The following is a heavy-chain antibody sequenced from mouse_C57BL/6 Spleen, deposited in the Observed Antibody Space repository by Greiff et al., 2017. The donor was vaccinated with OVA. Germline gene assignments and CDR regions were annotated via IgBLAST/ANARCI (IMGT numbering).Heavy chain of an antibody. V-gene: IGHV3-6*01. CDR2: ISYDGSN. J-gene: IGHJ4*01. CDR1: GYSITSGYY. D-gene: IGHD1-1*01. Sequence: DVKLQESGPGLVKPSQSLSLTCSVTGYSITSGYYWNWIRQFPGNKLEWMGYISYDGSNNYNPSLKNRISITRDTSKNQFFLKLNSVTTEDTATYYCARVYGSSYYYAMDYWGQGTSVTVSS. CDR3: ARVYGSSYYYAMDY.